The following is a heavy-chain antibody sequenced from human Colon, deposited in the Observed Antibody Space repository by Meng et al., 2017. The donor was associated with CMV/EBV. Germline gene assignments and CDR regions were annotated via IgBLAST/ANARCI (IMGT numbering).Heavy chain of an antibody. D-gene: IGHD5-12*01. J-gene: IGHJ5*02. CDR1: GFTFSSYS. CDR2: ITSSSSSI. Sequence: GGSLRLSCVASGFTFSSYSMNWVRQAPGKGLEWVSAITSSSSSIYYADSVKGRFTISRDNAKNSLFLQMNSLRAEDTAVYYCARKGHVDIVGTAGNWFDPWGQGTLVTVSS. CDR3: ARKGHVDIVGTAGNWFDP. V-gene: IGHV3-21*01.